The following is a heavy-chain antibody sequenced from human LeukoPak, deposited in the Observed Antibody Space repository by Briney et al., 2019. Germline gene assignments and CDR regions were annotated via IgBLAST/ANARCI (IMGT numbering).Heavy chain of an antibody. CDR2: IYHSGST. J-gene: IGHJ4*02. CDR1: GYSISSGYY. V-gene: IGHV4-38-2*02. Sequence: SETLSLTCTVSGYSISSGYYWGWIRQPPGKGLEWIGSIYHSGSTYYNPSLKSRVTISVDTSKNQFSLKLSSVTAADTAVYYCARVLIEYSYGYRGDFDYWGQGTLVTVSS. D-gene: IGHD5-18*01. CDR3: ARVLIEYSYGYRGDFDY.